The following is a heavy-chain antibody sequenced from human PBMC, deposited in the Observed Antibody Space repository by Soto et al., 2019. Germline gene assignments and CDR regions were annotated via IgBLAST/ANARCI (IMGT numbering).Heavy chain of an antibody. CDR1: GFTVSRHG. Sequence: QVQMVESGGGVVQPGGSLRLSCAASGFTVSRHGMHWVRQAPGKGLEWVAVIWYDGSNIYYADSVKGRFTISKDNSKNTLYLEMNTLRPEDTAIYYCAATTTCNFHFPYWGQGTQVTVSS. J-gene: IGHJ4*02. CDR2: IWYDGSNI. D-gene: IGHD1-1*01. V-gene: IGHV3-33*01. CDR3: AATTTCNFHFPY.